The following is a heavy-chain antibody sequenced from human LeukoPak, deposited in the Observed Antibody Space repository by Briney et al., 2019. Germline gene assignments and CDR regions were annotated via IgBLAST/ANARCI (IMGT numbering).Heavy chain of an antibody. Sequence: GGSLRLSCVASKFTFSSYAMSWVRQAPGKGLEWVAAISGGSGSKYYADSVKGRFTISRDNSKNTLYLQMHSLSPEDTAVYYCAKFIFYSGSEGYGDRWGQGTLVTVSS. CDR1: KFTFSSYA. J-gene: IGHJ5*02. CDR3: AKFIFYSGSEGYGDR. CDR2: ISGGSGSK. V-gene: IGHV3-23*01. D-gene: IGHD3-22*01.